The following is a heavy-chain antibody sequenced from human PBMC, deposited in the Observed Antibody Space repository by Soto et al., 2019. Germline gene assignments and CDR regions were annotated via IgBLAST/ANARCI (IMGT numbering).Heavy chain of an antibody. Sequence: PXVSLRLSCAASGFTFSNSWMHWVRQVSGKGLEWVSRINADGTSTSYADSVKGRFTISRDNAKNTLYLHVNSLRAEDTAVYYCVKVLARGVGVPRFYFDSWGQGALVTVSS. D-gene: IGHD2-2*01. V-gene: IGHV3-74*01. J-gene: IGHJ4*02. CDR2: INADGTST. CDR1: GFTFSNSW. CDR3: VKVLARGVGVPRFYFDS.